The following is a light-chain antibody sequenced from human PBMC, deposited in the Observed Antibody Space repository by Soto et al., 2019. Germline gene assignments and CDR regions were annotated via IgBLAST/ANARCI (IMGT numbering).Light chain of an antibody. CDR2: DAS. CDR3: QQRQYWPPIT. V-gene: IGKV3-11*01. Sequence: EIVLTQSPGTLSLSPGERATLSCRASHSVTRYVAWYQQKPGQAPRLLISDASNRATGVPARFSGSGSGTDFTLTISSLEPEDCAIYYCQQRQYWPPITFGQGTRLEIK. J-gene: IGKJ5*01. CDR1: HSVTRY.